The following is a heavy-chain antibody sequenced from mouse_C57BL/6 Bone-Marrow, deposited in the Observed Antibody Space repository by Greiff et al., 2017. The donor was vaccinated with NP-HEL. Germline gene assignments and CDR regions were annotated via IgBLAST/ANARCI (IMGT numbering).Heavy chain of an antibody. CDR1: GYTFTSYG. J-gene: IGHJ2*01. CDR2: IYPRSGNT. V-gene: IGHV1-81*01. CDR3: ARHPYYYGSSYDY. Sequence: VNLVESGAELARPGASVKLSCKASGYTFTSYGISWVKQRTGQGLEWIGEIYPRSGNTYYNEKFKGKATLTADKSSSTAYMELRSLTSEDSAVYFCARHPYYYGSSYDYWGQGTTLTVSS. D-gene: IGHD1-1*01.